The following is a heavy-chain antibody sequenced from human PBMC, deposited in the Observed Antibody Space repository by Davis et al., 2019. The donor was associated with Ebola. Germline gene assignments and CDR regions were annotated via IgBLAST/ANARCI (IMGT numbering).Heavy chain of an antibody. D-gene: IGHD5-18*01. J-gene: IGHJ6*02. Sequence: GESLKISCKGSGYSFTSYWIGWVRQMPGKGLEWMGIIYPGDSDTRSNPSFQGQVTISADKSISTAYLQWSSLKASDTAMYYCARHSYSRGYSYGLAYYYYGMDVWGQGTTVTVSS. V-gene: IGHV5-51*01. CDR1: GYSFTSYW. CDR2: IYPGDSDT. CDR3: ARHSYSRGYSYGLAYYYYGMDV.